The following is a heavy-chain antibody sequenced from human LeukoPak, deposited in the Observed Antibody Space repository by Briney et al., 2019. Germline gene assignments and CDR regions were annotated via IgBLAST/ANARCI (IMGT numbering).Heavy chain of an antibody. CDR2: INSDESRI. CDR1: GFTFSNYW. Sequence: PGGSLRLSCAASGFTFSNYWMHWVRQVPGKGLVWVARINSDESRINYADSVKGRFTISRDNANNTLSLHMKSLRAEDTAVYYCTANFDFWGQGTLVTVSS. V-gene: IGHV3-74*01. CDR3: TANFDF. J-gene: IGHJ4*02.